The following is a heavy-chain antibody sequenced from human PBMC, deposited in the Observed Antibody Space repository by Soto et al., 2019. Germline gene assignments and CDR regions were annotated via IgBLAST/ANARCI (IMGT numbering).Heavy chain of an antibody. CDR3: AHSGPSSSWNYYYYYYGMDV. V-gene: IGHV2-5*01. CDR2: IYWNDDK. CDR1: GFSLSTSGVG. Sequence: SGPTLVNPTQTLTLTCTFSGFSLSTSGVGVGWIRQPPGKALEWLALIYWNDDKRYSPSLKSRLTITKDTSKNQVVLTMTNMDPVDTATYYCAHSGPSSSWNYYYYYYGMDVWGQGTTVTVSS. D-gene: IGHD6-13*01. J-gene: IGHJ6*02.